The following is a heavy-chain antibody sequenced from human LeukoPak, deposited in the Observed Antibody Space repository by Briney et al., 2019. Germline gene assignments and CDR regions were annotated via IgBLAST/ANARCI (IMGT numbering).Heavy chain of an antibody. CDR2: INPNSGGT. V-gene: IGHV1-2*06. CDR1: GYTFTGYY. CDR3: ARDLQLRSYYFDY. D-gene: IGHD2-2*01. Sequence: ASVKVSCKASGYTFTGYYMHWVRQAPGQGLEWMGRINPNSGGTNYAQKFQGRVTTTRDTSISTAYMELSRLRSDDTAVYYCARDLQLRSYYFDYWGQGTLVTVPS. J-gene: IGHJ4*02.